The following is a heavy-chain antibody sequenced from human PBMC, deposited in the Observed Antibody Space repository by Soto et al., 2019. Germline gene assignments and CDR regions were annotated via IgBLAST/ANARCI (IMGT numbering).Heavy chain of an antibody. CDR3: ARIYDFWSGYYLDV. J-gene: IGHJ6*02. V-gene: IGHV3-11*04. CDR1: GFTFSDHS. CDR2: ITNTGSAT. Sequence: PGGSLSLSCAVSGFTFSDHSMSWIRQAPGKGLEWVSYITNTGSATYYADSVKGRFTISRDNAKNSLYLQMNSLRDEDTAVYYCARIYDFWSGYYLDVWGQGTTVTVSS. D-gene: IGHD3-3*01.